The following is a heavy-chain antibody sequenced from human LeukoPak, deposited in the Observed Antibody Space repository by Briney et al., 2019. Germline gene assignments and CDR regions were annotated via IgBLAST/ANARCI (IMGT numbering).Heavy chain of an antibody. J-gene: IGHJ4*02. CDR3: ARGRGRDGDNLAS. CDR2: IYYSGST. D-gene: IGHD5-24*01. CDR1: GGSISSYY. Sequence: SETLSLTCTVSGGSISSYYWSWIRQPPGKGLEWIGYIYYSGSTNYNPSLKSRVTISVDTSKNQFSLKVPSVTAADTAVYYCARGRGRDGDNLASWGQGTLVTVSS. V-gene: IGHV4-59*01.